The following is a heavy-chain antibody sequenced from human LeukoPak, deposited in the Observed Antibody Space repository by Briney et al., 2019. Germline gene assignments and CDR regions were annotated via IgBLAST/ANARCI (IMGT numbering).Heavy chain of an antibody. CDR1: GFTFSTYA. D-gene: IGHD3-10*01. J-gene: IGHJ4*02. V-gene: IGHV3-64D*06. Sequence: GGSLRLSCAASGFTFSTYAMHWVRQAPGKGLEYVSAISRNGGRTYYADSVKGRFTTSRDNSKNTLYLQMRAEDTAVYYCVKDLPSGGGVDYWGQGTLVTVSS. CDR2: ISRNGGRT. CDR3: VKDLPSGGGVDY.